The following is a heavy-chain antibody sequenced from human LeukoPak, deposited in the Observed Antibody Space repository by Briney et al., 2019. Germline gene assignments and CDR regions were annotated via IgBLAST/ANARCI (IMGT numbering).Heavy chain of an antibody. J-gene: IGHJ4*02. CDR1: GSTFSRYW. CDR2: VKSDGSDT. V-gene: IGHV3-74*01. Sequence: GGSMRLSCAASGSTFSRYWIHTVRQAQGQWLVWVSRVKSDGSDTIYADSVKGRFTISRDNAKNTLYLQMDSLRAEDTAVYYCTTGIGNYYYYWGQGTLVTVAS. CDR3: TTGIGNYYYY. D-gene: IGHD3-10*01.